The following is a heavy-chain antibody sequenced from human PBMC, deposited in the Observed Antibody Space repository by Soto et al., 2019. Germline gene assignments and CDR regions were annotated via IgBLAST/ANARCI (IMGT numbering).Heavy chain of an antibody. Sequence: GESLKISCKASGYSFSFYWIGWVRQMPGKGLEWMAIMYPDDSDIRYSPSFEAHVTFSVDKSISTAYLQWRSLKASDTAMYYCARRDYYDSSVYVAFDIWGQGTMVTVSS. CDR1: GYSFSFYW. CDR3: ARRDYYDSSVYVAFDI. V-gene: IGHV5-51*01. CDR2: MYPDDSDI. J-gene: IGHJ3*02. D-gene: IGHD3-22*01.